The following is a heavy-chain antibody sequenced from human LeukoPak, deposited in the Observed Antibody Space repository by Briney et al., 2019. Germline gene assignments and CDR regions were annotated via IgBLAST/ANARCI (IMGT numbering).Heavy chain of an antibody. CDR3: AKYRMVGAAYYYYMDV. CDR1: GFTFSSYA. V-gene: IGHV3-23*01. CDR2: ISGSGGST. J-gene: IGHJ6*03. Sequence: GGSLRLSCAASGFTFSSYAMSWVRQAPGKGLEWVSAISGSGGSTYYADSVKGRFTISRDNSKNTLYLQMNSLRAEDTAVYYCAKYRMVGAAYYYYMDVWGKGTTVTVSS. D-gene: IGHD2-15*01.